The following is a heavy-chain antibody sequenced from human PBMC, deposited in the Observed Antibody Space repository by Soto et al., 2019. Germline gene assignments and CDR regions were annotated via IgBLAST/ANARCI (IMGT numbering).Heavy chain of an antibody. J-gene: IGHJ5*02. CDR3: VRRHVSATGIDWFDP. Sequence: ASVKVSCKASGYTFTSYGIHWVRQAPGQRLEWMGWINAANGDTKYSPKFQGRVTITRDTSASTAYMELSSLRSEDTAVYYCVRRHVSATGIDWFDPWGQGTLVTVSA. D-gene: IGHD6-13*01. CDR1: GYTFTSYG. CDR2: INAANGDT. V-gene: IGHV1-3*01.